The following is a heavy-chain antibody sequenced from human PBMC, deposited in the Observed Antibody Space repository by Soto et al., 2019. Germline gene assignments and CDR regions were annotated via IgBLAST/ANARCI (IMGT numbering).Heavy chain of an antibody. V-gene: IGHV4-38-2*02. Sequence: PLEMLSLTCAVSWYSISSGYYWGLIRQPPGKGLECIGSIYHSGSTYYNPSLKSRVTISVDTSKNQFSLKLSSVTAADTAVYYCARDKRDGYHNWFDPWGQGTLVTVSS. CDR3: ARDKRDGYHNWFDP. D-gene: IGHD5-12*01. CDR1: WYSISSGYY. J-gene: IGHJ5*02. CDR2: IYHSGST.